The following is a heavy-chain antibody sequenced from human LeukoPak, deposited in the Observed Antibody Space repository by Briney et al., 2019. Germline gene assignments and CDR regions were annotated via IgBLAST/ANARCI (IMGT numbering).Heavy chain of an antibody. CDR3: ARTGSTVTMLYPFDH. CDR2: INYIGSA. Sequence: TSETLSLTCTVSGDSISSNNYYWGWIRQPPGKGLEWIGSINYIGSAYYNPSLKSRVTISVDTSKNQFSLRLSSVTAADTAVYYCARTGSTVTMLYPFDHWGQGTLVTVSS. V-gene: IGHV4-39*07. D-gene: IGHD4-17*01. J-gene: IGHJ4*02. CDR1: GDSISSNNYY.